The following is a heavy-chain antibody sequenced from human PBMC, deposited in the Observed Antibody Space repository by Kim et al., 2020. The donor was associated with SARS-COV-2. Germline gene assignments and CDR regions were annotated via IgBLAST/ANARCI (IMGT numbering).Heavy chain of an antibody. V-gene: IGHV3-21*01. CDR3: ARDLIVVVTDPAFDI. J-gene: IGHJ3*02. Sequence: DSVKGRFTIYRDNAKNSLYLQMNSLRAEDTAVYYCARDLIVVVTDPAFDIWGQGTMVTVSS. D-gene: IGHD2-21*02.